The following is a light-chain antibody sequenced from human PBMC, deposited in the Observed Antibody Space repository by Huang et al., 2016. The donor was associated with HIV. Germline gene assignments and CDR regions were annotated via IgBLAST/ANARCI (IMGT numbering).Light chain of an antibody. CDR1: QGIASF. V-gene: IGKV1-9*01. CDR3: QHLNNYPIT. CDR2: AAS. Sequence: IQLTQSPSSLSASVGDRVTITCRASQGIASFLAWYQQKPGKAPELLIYAASTLQSGVQSRFSGSGSGTDFTLTISSLQPEDFATYYCQHLNNYPITFGQGTRLEIK. J-gene: IGKJ5*01.